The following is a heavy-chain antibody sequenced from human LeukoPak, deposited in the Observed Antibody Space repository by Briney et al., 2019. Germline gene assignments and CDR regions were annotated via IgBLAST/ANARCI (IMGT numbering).Heavy chain of an antibody. D-gene: IGHD5-18*01. V-gene: IGHV3-74*01. CDR3: ARVDTAMVDN. CDR2: INSDGSST. J-gene: IGHJ4*02. CDR1: GFTFSNYW. Sequence: PGGSLRLSCAASGFTFSNYWVHWVRHAPGKGLVWVSRINSDGSSTSYADSVKGRFTISRDNAKNTLYLQMNSLRAEDTAVYYCARVDTAMVDNWGQGTLVTVSS.